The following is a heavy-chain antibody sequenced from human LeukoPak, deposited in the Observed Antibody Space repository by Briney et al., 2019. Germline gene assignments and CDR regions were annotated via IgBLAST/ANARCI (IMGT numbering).Heavy chain of an antibody. CDR1: GGSISSSNW. CDR2: IYHSGST. CDR3: ARDLGYCSSTSCRQGWFDP. J-gene: IGHJ5*02. D-gene: IGHD2-2*01. Sequence: PSGTLSLTCAVSGGSISSSNWWSWVRQPPGKGLEWIGEIYHSGSTNYNPSLKSRVTISVDKSKNQFSLKLSSVTAADTAVYYCARDLGYCSSTSCRQGWFDPWGQGTLVTVSS. V-gene: IGHV4-4*02.